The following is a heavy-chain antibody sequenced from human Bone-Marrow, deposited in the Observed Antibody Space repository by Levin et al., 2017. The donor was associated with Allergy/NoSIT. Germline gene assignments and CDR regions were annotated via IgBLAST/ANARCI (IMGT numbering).Heavy chain of an antibody. CDR1: GFTFSSYR. D-gene: IGHD5-12*01. CDR3: AREDLSGSAPGIKYYFDY. Sequence: SCAASGFTFSSYRMNWVRQAPGKGLEWVSSISSSSSYIYYADSVKGRFTISRDNAKNSLYLQMNSLRAEDTAVYYCAREDLSGSAPGIKYYFDYWGQGTLVTVSS. J-gene: IGHJ4*02. V-gene: IGHV3-21*01. CDR2: ISSSSSYI.